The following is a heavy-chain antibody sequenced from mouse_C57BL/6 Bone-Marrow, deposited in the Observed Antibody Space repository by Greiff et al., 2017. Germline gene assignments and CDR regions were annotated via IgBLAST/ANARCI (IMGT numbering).Heavy chain of an antibody. V-gene: IGHV5-16*01. Sequence: EVMLVESEGGLVQPGSSMKLSCTASGFTFSDYYMAWVRQVPEKGLEWVANINYDGSSTYYLDSLKSRFIISRDNAMNILYLQMSSLKSEDTATYYCARASTVVDYAMDYWGQGTSVTVSS. CDR3: ARASTVVDYAMDY. CDR2: INYDGSST. J-gene: IGHJ4*01. D-gene: IGHD1-1*01. CDR1: GFTFSDYY.